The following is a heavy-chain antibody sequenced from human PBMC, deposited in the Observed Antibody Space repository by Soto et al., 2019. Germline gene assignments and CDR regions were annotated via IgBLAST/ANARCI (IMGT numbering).Heavy chain of an antibody. CDR3: AKEYCSSTSCQXDY. D-gene: IGHD2-2*01. V-gene: IGHV3-23*01. J-gene: IGHJ4*02. CDR2: ISDSGGST. CDR1: GFTFSSYA. Sequence: GGSLRLSCAASGFTFSSYAMSWVRQAPGKGLEWVSAISDSGGSTYYADSVKGRFTISRDNSKNTLYLQMNSLRAEDTAVYYCAKEYCSSTSCQXDYWGQGTLVTVSS.